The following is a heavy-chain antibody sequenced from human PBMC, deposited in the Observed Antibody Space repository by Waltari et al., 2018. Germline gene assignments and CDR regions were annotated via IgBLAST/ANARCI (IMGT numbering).Heavy chain of an antibody. Sequence: QVQLQESGPGLVKPSQTLSLTCTVSGGSISSGSYYWSWIRQPAGKGLEWSGYIYTSGSTNYNPSRKSRVTISVDTSKNQFSLKLSSVTAADTAVYYCARAWTSPDYWGQGTLVTVSS. CDR2: IYTSGST. CDR1: GGSISSGSYY. CDR3: ARAWTSPDY. D-gene: IGHD5-12*01. J-gene: IGHJ4*02. V-gene: IGHV4-61*09.